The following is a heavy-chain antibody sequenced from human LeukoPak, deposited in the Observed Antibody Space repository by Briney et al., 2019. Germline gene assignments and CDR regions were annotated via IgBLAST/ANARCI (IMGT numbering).Heavy chain of an antibody. J-gene: IGHJ5*02. CDR3: ARGGAIYYDSSGYYSGSNWFDP. D-gene: IGHD3-22*01. CDR2: IIPIFGTA. V-gene: IGHV1-69*13. Sequence: ASVKVSCKASGGTFSSYAISWVRQAPGQGLEGMGGIIPIFGTANYAQRFQGRVTITADESTSTAYMELSSLRSEDTAVYYCARGGAIYYDSSGYYSGSNWFDPWGQGTLVTVSS. CDR1: GGTFSSYA.